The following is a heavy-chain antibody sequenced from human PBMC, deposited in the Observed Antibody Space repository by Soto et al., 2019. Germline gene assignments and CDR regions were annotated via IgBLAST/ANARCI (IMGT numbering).Heavy chain of an antibody. D-gene: IGHD5-12*01. J-gene: IGHJ2*01. Sequence: GGSLRLSCAASGFTFSSYGMHWVRQAPGKGLEWVAVIWYDGSNKYYADSVKGRFTISRDNSKNTLYLQMNSLRAEDTAVYYCARDHARWLQSEPLGIFDLWGRGTLVTVSS. CDR2: IWYDGSNK. CDR3: ARDHARWLQSEPLGIFDL. CDR1: GFTFSSYG. V-gene: IGHV3-33*01.